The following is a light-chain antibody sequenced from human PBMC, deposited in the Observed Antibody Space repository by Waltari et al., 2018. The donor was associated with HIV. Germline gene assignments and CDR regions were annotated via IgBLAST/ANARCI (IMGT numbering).Light chain of an antibody. CDR1: NSNIGSST. V-gene: IGLV1-44*01. Sequence: QSVLTQPPSASGTPGQRVTISCSGSNSNIGSSTVNWYQQFSGTAPKLLIYNNNQRPAGVPDRFSGSKSGTSASLAISGLQSEDEADYYCAAWGDSVRGRVVFGGGTKLTVL. CDR2: NNN. CDR3: AAWGDSVRGRVV. J-gene: IGLJ2*01.